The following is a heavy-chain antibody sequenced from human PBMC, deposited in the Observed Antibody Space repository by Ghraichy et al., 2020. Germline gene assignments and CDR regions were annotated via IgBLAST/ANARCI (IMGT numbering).Heavy chain of an antibody. D-gene: IGHD2-2*02. Sequence: GGSLRLSCAASGFTFSSYAMRWVRQAPGKGLEWVSAISGSGGSTYYADSVKGRFTISRDNSKNTLYLQMNSLRAEDTAVYYCAKDVRYCSSTSCYTDELTGTTFDYWGQGTLVTVSS. CDR1: GFTFSSYA. V-gene: IGHV3-23*01. CDR3: AKDVRYCSSTSCYTDELTGTTFDY. J-gene: IGHJ4*02. CDR2: ISGSGGST.